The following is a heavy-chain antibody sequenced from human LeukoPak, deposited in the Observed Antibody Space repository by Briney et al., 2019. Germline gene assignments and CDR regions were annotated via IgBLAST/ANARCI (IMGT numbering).Heavy chain of an antibody. CDR2: ITSSSSSM. V-gene: IGHV3-21*01. CDR3: ARDLAWGGY. Sequence: GGSLRLSCVASGFTFSIYTMSWVRQAPGKGLEWVSSITSSSSSMYSADSVKGRLTISRDNAKNSLYLQMNSLRTEDTAVYYCARDLAWGGYWGQGTLVTVSS. CDR1: GFTFSIYT. J-gene: IGHJ4*02. D-gene: IGHD7-27*01.